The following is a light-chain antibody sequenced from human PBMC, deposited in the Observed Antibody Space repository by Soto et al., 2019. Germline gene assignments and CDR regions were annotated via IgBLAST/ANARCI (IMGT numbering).Light chain of an antibody. V-gene: IGLV1-44*01. CDR1: RSNIGSNT. CDR3: ATWDDSLNGHVV. Sequence: QSALTQPPSESGTPGQRVTISFSGSRSNIGSNTVNWYQQLPGTAPKFLIYSNNQLPSGVPKRFSGSKSGTSASLAISGLQSEDEADYYCATWDDSLNGHVVFGGGTKVTVL. CDR2: SNN. J-gene: IGLJ2*01.